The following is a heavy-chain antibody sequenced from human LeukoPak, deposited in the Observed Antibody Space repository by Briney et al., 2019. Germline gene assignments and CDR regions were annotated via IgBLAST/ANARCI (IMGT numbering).Heavy chain of an antibody. D-gene: IGHD2-2*01. CDR3: ARGSTSDWPLDH. V-gene: IGHV1-3*01. J-gene: IGHJ4*02. Sequence: ASVKVSCKASGYTFTSNAIHWVRQAPGQRLEWMGWIDAGNGNTRYSQKFQGRVTITRDTSTSTAYIELRSLRSEDTAMYYCARGSTSDWPLDHWGQETLVTISS. CDR1: GYTFTSNA. CDR2: IDAGNGNT.